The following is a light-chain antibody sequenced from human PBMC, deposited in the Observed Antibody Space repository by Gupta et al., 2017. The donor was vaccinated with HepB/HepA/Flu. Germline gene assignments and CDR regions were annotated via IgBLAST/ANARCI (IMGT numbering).Light chain of an antibody. J-gene: IGKJ3*01. CDR3: QQTHCLPMT. Sequence: DIQMTQSPSSLSASVGDRVNISCRASQNINSYLNWYHQRPGKAPKLLIYGASRLRGGVPSRFRGSGSGTDFTLTVSSRQPEDFATYYCQQTHCLPMTFGHGTKVDFK. V-gene: IGKV1-39*01. CDR2: GAS. CDR1: QNINSY.